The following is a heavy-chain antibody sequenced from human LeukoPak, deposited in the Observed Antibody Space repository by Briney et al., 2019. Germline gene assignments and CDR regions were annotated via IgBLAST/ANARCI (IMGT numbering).Heavy chain of an antibody. V-gene: IGHV3-33*08. CDR2: IWYDGSNK. CDR1: GFTFSSYG. Sequence: GGSLRLSCAASGFTFSSYGMHWVRQAPGKGLEWVAVIWYDGSNKYYADSVKGRFTISRDNSKNTLYLQMNSLRAEDTAVYYCARDDRCSGGSCYEYYYYYGMDVWGQGTTVTVSS. J-gene: IGHJ6*02. D-gene: IGHD2-15*01. CDR3: ARDDRCSGGSCYEYYYYYGMDV.